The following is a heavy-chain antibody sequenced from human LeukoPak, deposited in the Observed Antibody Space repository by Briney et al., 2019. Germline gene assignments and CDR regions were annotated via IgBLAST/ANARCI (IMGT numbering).Heavy chain of an antibody. CDR3: ARHYGP. V-gene: IGHV3-21*01. J-gene: IGHJ5*02. Sequence: GGSLRLSCAASGFTFSSYTMHWIRQAPGKGLEWVSSISGSNSYIFYADSVKGRFTVSRDNAKDSLYLQMNSLRAEDTAVYYCARHYGPWGQGTLVTVSS. D-gene: IGHD3-16*01. CDR2: ISGSNSYI. CDR1: GFTFSSYT.